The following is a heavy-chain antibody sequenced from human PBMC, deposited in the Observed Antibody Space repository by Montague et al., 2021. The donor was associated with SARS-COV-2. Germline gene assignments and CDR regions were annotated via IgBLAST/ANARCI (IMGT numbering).Heavy chain of an antibody. V-gene: IGHV4-59*01. J-gene: IGHJ4*02. CDR1: GGSISSYY. Sequence: SETLSLTCTVAGGSISSYYCNWIRQPPGKGLEWIGYIYYSGSTNXNPSLRSGVTISVDTSKNQFSLKLSSATAADTAVYYCARGGGSGYRYYFDYWGQGSLVTVSS. CDR2: IYYSGST. D-gene: IGHD3-22*01. CDR3: ARGGGSGYRYYFDY.